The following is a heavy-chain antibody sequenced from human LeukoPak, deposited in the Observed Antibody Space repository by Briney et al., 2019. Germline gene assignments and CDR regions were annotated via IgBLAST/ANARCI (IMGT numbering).Heavy chain of an antibody. V-gene: IGHV3-23*01. D-gene: IGHD3-10*01. CDR2: ISGSGGST. J-gene: IGHJ4*02. CDR1: GFTFSSYA. Sequence: TGGSLRLSCAASGFTFSSYAMSWVPPAPGKGLEWVSAISGSGGSTYYADSVKGRFTISRDNSKNTLYLQMNSLRAEETAVYYCAKSPLSGTNVLLWFGELLDYWGQGTLVIVSS. CDR3: AKSPLSGTNVLLWFGELLDY.